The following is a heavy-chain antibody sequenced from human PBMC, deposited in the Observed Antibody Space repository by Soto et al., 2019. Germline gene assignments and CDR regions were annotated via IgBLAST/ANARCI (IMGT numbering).Heavy chain of an antibody. V-gene: IGHV3-53*01. CDR3: ARLSGYSSGWPNFDY. J-gene: IGHJ4*02. D-gene: IGHD6-19*01. Sequence: GGSLRLSCAASGFTVSSNYMSWVRQAPGKGLEWVSVIYSGGSTYYADSVKGRFTISRDNSKNTLYLQMNSLRAEDTAVYYCARLSGYSSGWPNFDYWGQGTLVTVSS. CDR1: GFTVSSNY. CDR2: IYSGGST.